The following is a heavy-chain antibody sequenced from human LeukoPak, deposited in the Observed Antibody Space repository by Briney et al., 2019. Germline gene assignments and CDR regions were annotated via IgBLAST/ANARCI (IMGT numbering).Heavy chain of an antibody. CDR1: GFTFSSYS. D-gene: IGHD2-2*01. J-gene: IGHJ4*02. CDR3: ARGRYCSSTSCQPVGGYFDY. V-gene: IGHV3-48*04. Sequence: PGGSLRLSCAASGFTFSSYSMNWVRQAPGKGLEWVSYISSSSSTIYYADSVKGRFTISRDNAKNSLYLQMNSLRAEDTAVYYCARGRYCSSTSCQPVGGYFDYWGQGTLVTVSS. CDR2: ISSSSSTI.